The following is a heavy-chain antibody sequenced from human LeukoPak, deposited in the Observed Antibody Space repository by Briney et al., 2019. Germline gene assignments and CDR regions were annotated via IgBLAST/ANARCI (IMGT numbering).Heavy chain of an antibody. J-gene: IGHJ6*03. V-gene: IGHV4-61*02. CDR2: IYTRGST. CDR3: ARLGGVNYYYYMDV. Sequence: PSETLSLTCNVSGGSISSGIYYWSWIRQPAGKGLEWIGRIYTRGSTNYNPSLESRVTISVDTSKNQSSLKLSSVTAADTAVYYCARLGGVNYYYYMDVWGKGTTVTISS. D-gene: IGHD2-8*02. CDR1: GGSISSGIYY.